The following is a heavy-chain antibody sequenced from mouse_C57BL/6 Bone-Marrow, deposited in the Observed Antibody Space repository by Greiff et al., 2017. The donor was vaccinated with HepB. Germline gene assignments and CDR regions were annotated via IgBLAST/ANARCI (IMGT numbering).Heavy chain of an antibody. CDR3: ARALLLRSLWYFDV. J-gene: IGHJ1*03. V-gene: IGHV1-20*01. Sequence: EVKLMESGPELVKPGDSVKISCKASGYSFTGYFMNWVMQSHGKSLEWIGRINPYNGDTFYNQKFKGKATLTVDKSSSTAHMELRSLTSEDSAVYYCARALLLRSLWYFDVWGTGTTVTVSS. CDR2: INPYNGDT. CDR1: GYSFTGYF. D-gene: IGHD1-1*01.